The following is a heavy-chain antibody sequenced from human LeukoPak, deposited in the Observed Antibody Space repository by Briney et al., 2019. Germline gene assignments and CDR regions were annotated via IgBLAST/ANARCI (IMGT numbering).Heavy chain of an antibody. CDR2: IYYSGST. J-gene: IGHJ4*02. Sequence: SETQSLTCTVSGGSISSYYWSRIRQPPGKGLEWIGYIYYSGSTNYNPSLKSRVTISVDTSKNQFSLKLSSVTAADTAVYYCARTYSSGLDYWGQGTLVTVST. V-gene: IGHV4-59*08. CDR1: GGSISSYY. CDR3: ARTYSSGLDY. D-gene: IGHD6-19*01.